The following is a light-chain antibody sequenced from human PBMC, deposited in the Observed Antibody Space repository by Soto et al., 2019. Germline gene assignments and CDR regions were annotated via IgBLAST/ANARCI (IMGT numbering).Light chain of an antibody. Sequence: DIVWPLSSCTLSLSHRERATLSCRASQSLSSSYLAWYQQKPGQAPRLLIYGASSRATAIPDRFSGSGSGTDFTLTINRLEPEDFAVYYCQHFGSSLPFGGGGKV. CDR1: QSLSSSY. CDR3: QHFGSSLP. V-gene: IGKV3-20*01. CDR2: GAS. J-gene: IGKJ4*01.